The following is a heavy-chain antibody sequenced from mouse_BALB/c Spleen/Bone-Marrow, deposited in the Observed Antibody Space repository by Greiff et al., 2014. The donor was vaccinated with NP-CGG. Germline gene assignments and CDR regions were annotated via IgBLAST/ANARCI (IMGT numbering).Heavy chain of an antibody. D-gene: IGHD2-2*01. CDR3: ARWLRRDYAMDY. CDR2: IDPGNGNT. Sequence: EVQLQESGAELVKPGASVKLSCTASGFNIKDTYMHWVKQRPEQGLEWIGRIDPGNGNTKYDPKFQGKATITADTSSNTAYLQLSSLTSEDTAVYYYARWLRRDYAMDYWGQGTSVTVSS. J-gene: IGHJ4*01. CDR1: GFNIKDTY. V-gene: IGHV14-3*02.